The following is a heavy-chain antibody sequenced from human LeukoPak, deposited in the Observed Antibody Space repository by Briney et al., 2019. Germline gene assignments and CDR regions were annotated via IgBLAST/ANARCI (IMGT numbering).Heavy chain of an antibody. J-gene: IGHJ4*02. CDR3: ARRVVGATGVDY. CDR1: GYTFTGYY. Sequence: ASVKVSCKASGYTFTGYYIHWVRQAPGQGLEWMGWISAYNGNTNYAQKLQGRVTMTTDTSTSTAYMELRSLRSDDTAVYYCARRVVGATGVDYWGQGTLVTVSS. CDR2: ISAYNGNT. D-gene: IGHD1-26*01. V-gene: IGHV1-18*04.